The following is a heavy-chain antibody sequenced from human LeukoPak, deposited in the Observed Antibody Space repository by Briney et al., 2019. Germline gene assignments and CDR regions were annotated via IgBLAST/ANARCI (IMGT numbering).Heavy chain of an antibody. CDR2: INPNSGGT. D-gene: IGHD5-12*01. V-gene: IGHV1-2*02. Sequence: GASVKVSFKASGYTFTGYYMHWVRQAPGQGLEWMGWINPNSGGTNYAQKFQGRVTMTRDTSISTAYMELSRLRSDDTAVYYCARIGAVKSGYDAFSGYWGQGTLVTVSS. CDR3: ARIGAVKSGYDAFSGY. J-gene: IGHJ4*02. CDR1: GYTFTGYY.